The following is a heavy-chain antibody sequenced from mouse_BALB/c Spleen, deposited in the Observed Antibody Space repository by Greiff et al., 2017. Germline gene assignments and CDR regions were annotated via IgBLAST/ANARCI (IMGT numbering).Heavy chain of an antibody. CDR2: ISSGGSYT. Sequence: EVMLVESGGGLVKPGGSLKLSCAASGFTFSSYAMSWVRQTPEKRLEWVATISSGGSYTYYPDSVKGRFTISRDNAKNTLYLQMSSLRSEDTAMYYCARLGNYGNYFDYWGQGTTLTVSS. J-gene: IGHJ2*01. V-gene: IGHV5-9-1*01. D-gene: IGHD2-1*01. CDR3: ARLGNYGNYFDY. CDR1: GFTFSSYA.